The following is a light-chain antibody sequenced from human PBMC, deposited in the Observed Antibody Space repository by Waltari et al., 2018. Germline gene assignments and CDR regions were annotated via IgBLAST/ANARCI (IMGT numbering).Light chain of an antibody. J-gene: IGKJ4*01. CDR1: QSVSSE. CDR2: DAS. Sequence: EIVMTQSPVTLSVSLGERATLSCRASQSVSSELAWYQLKPGQAPRLLIYDASTRSAGLAARFSASGSGTEFTLTISSLQSEDFAVYYCQQYKYWPPLTFGGGTKVEIK. V-gene: IGKV3-15*01. CDR3: QQYKYWPPLT.